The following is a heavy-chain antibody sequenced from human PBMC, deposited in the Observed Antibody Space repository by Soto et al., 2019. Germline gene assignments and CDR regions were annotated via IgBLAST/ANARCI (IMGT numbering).Heavy chain of an antibody. CDR2: ISHDGSSK. D-gene: IGHD2-15*01. J-gene: IGHJ4*02. CDR1: GFTFSDSG. V-gene: IGHV3-30*18. CDR3: AKDGRVYVPGGY. Sequence: QVQLVESGGGVVQPGGSLRLACAASGFTFSDSGMHWVRQAPGKGLEWVAVISHDGSSKFYADFVKGRFTISRDDSKNTLYLQMNSLRAEDSAVYYCAKDGRVYVPGGYWGQGTLVTVSS.